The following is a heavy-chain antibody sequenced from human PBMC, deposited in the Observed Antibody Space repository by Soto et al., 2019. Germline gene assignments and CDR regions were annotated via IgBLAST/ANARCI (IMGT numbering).Heavy chain of an antibody. V-gene: IGHV1-58*02. CDR2: IAVGSGNT. Sequence: QMQLVQSGPEVKKPGTSVKVSCKASGFTFTSSAMQWVRQARGQRLEWIGWIAVGSGNTNYAQKFQERVTITRDMSTSTAYMELRSLRSEDTAVYYCAAEPLGFRDYYGMDVWGQGTTVTVSS. CDR1: GFTFTSSA. J-gene: IGHJ6*02. D-gene: IGHD3-10*01. CDR3: AAEPLGFRDYYGMDV.